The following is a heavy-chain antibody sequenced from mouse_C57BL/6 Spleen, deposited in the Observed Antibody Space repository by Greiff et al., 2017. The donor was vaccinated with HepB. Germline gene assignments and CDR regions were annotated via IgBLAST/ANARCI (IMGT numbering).Heavy chain of an antibody. CDR1: GYTFTSYW. J-gene: IGHJ3*01. CDR3: HYYYGSSLFAY. CDR2: IHPNSGST. V-gene: IGHV1-64*01. Sequence: QVHVKQPGAELVKPGASVKLSCKASGYTFTSYWMHWVKQRPGQGLEWIGMIHPNSGSTNYNEKFKSKATLTVDKSSSTAYMQLSSLTSEDSAVYYCHYYYGSSLFAYWGQGTLVTVSA. D-gene: IGHD1-1*01.